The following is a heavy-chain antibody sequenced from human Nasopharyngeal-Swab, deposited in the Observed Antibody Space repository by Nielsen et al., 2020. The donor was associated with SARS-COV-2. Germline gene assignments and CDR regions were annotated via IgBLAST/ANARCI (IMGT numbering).Heavy chain of an antibody. CDR1: GDSISSNSYY. Sequence: GSLRLSCTVSGDSISSNSYYWGWIRQSPGKGLEWIGSFSYSGTTYFNPSLKSRVTISVDTSKNQFSVKLSSVTAADTAVYYCASYYYDSSDYSYWFDPWGQGTLVTVSS. J-gene: IGHJ5*02. CDR3: ASYYYDSSDYSYWFDP. V-gene: IGHV4-39*01. CDR2: FSYSGTT. D-gene: IGHD3-22*01.